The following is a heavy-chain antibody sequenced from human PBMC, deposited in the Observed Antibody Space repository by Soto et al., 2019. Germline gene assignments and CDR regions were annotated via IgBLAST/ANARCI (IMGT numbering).Heavy chain of an antibody. Sequence: ASVKVSGKAPGYTFTDFAMHWVRQAPGQRLEWMGWNNAGNGNTKYSQKFQGRVTITRDTSASTAYMELSSLRTEDTAVYYCVRADWIIMVTTFFDYWGQGTLVTVSS. J-gene: IGHJ4*02. CDR2: NNAGNGNT. CDR1: GYTFTDFA. D-gene: IGHD3-22*01. V-gene: IGHV1-3*01. CDR3: VRADWIIMVTTFFDY.